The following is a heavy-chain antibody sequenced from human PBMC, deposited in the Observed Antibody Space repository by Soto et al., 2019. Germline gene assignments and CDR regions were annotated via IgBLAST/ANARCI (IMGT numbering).Heavy chain of an antibody. CDR1: GGTFSSYA. D-gene: IGHD5-12*01. J-gene: IGHJ4*02. V-gene: IGHV1-69*12. Sequence: QVQLVQSGAEVKKPGSSVKVSCKASGGTFSSYAISWVRQAPGQGLEWMGGIIPIFGTANYAQKFQGRVTSTADESTGTAYMELSSLRSEDTAVYYCAYSVAMATILFDYWGQGTLVTVSS. CDR3: AYSVAMATILFDY. CDR2: IIPIFGTA.